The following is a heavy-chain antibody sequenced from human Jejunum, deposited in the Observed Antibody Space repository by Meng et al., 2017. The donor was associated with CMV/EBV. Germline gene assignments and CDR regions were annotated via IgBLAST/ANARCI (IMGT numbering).Heavy chain of an antibody. CDR1: TPYG. Sequence: TPYGISWVRQAPGQVLEWLGWISTYNTAAHYAQKFRGRVTMTTDTSTSTTYMELRSLRSDDTAVYYCARDLKGSGDSYRGGVFDYWGQGTRVTVSS. CDR3: ARDLKGSGDSYRGGVFDY. D-gene: IGHD3-16*01. V-gene: IGHV1-18*01. CDR2: ISTYNTAA. J-gene: IGHJ4*02.